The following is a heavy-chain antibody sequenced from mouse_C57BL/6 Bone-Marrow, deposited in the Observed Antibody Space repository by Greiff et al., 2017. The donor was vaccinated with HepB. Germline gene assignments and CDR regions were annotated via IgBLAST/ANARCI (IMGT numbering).Heavy chain of an antibody. Sequence: VKLVESGGGLVKPGGSLKLSCAASGFTFSSYAMSWVRQTPEKRLEWVATISDGGSYTYYPDNVKGRFTISRDNAKNNLYLQMSHLKSEDTAMYYCARFTTVVATLDFDVWGTGTTVTVSS. CDR3: ARFTTVVATLDFDV. V-gene: IGHV5-4*03. CDR1: GFTFSSYA. CDR2: ISDGGSYT. D-gene: IGHD1-1*01. J-gene: IGHJ1*03.